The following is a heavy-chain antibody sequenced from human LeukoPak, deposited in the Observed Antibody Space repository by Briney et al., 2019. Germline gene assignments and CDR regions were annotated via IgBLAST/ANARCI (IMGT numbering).Heavy chain of an antibody. J-gene: IGHJ4*02. D-gene: IGHD6-13*01. CDR2: ISSSGSTI. CDR1: GFTFSSYE. V-gene: IGHV3-48*03. CDR3: ARMNSSSWAFDY. Sequence: PGGSLRLSCAASGFTFSSYEMNWVRQAPGKGLEWVSYISSSGSTIYYADSVKGRFTISRDNAKNSLYLQMNSLRAEDTAVYYCARMNSSSWAFDYWGQGTLVTVSS.